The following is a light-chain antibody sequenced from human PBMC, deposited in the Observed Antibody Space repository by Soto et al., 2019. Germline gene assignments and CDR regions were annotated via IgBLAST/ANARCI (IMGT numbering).Light chain of an antibody. CDR2: KAS. Sequence: DIQMTQSPSTLSASVGDRVTITCRASQSISIWLAWYQQKPGKAPKLLIYKASSLESGVPSRFSGSGSGTESTLTINSLQPDDFATYYCQQYNSDSTVGQGTKVEIK. CDR1: QSISIW. V-gene: IGKV1-5*03. CDR3: QQYNSDST. J-gene: IGKJ1*01.